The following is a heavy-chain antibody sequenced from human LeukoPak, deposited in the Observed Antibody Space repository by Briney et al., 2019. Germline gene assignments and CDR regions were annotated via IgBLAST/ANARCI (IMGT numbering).Heavy chain of an antibody. CDR3: ARDPVPSTSTT. Sequence: GGSLRLSCAASGFTFSSYSMNWVRQAPGKGLEWVSSISSSSSSIYYADSVRGRFTISRDNAKNSLYLQMNSLRAEDTAVYYCARDPVPSTSTTWGQGTLVTVSS. D-gene: IGHD2-2*01. CDR1: GFTFSSYS. V-gene: IGHV3-21*01. CDR2: ISSSSSSI. J-gene: IGHJ5*02.